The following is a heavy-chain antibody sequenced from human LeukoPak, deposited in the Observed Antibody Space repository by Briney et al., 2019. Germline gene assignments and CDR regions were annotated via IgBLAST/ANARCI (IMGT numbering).Heavy chain of an antibody. CDR1: GGSFSDYY. V-gene: IGHV4-34*01. J-gene: IGHJ4*02. D-gene: IGHD5-18*01. CDR3: AVWVGTAMVGY. CDR2: INHSGST. Sequence: PSETLSLTCAVYGGSFSDYYWSWIRQPPGKGLEWIGEINHSGSTNYNPSLKSRVTISVDTSKNQFSLKLSSVTAADTAVYYCAVWVGTAMVGYWGQGTLVTVSS.